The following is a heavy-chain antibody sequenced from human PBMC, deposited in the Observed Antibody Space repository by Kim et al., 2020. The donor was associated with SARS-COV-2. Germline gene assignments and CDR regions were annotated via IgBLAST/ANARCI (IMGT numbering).Heavy chain of an antibody. D-gene: IGHD3-10*01. Sequence: SETLSLTCTVSGGSVSSGSYYWAWIRQPPGKGLEWIGSLLSSGSTWYNPSLRSRVTISVDTPKNQFSLKLTSVTAADTAVYYCARPHVGIPSGSKFDPWG. CDR3: ARPHVGIPSGSKFDP. CDR2: LLSSGST. J-gene: IGHJ5*02. V-gene: IGHV4-39*01. CDR1: GGSVSSGSYY.